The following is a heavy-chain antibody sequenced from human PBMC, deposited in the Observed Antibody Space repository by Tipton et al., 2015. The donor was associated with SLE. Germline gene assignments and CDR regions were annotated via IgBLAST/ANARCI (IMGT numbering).Heavy chain of an antibody. D-gene: IGHD6-13*01. Sequence: QSGAEVKKPGSSVKVSCKSSGGTFSTFPINWVRQAPGQGLEWMGWISAYNGNTNYAQKLQGRVTMTTDTSTSTAYMELRSLRSDDTAVYYCARAAAVADYWGQGTLVTVSS. V-gene: IGHV1-18*04. CDR3: ARAAAVADY. J-gene: IGHJ4*02. CDR2: ISAYNGNT. CDR1: GGTFSTFP.